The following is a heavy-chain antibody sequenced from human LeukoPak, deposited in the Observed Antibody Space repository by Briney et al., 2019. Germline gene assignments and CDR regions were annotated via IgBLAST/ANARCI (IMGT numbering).Heavy chain of an antibody. V-gene: IGHV4-31*03. CDR3: AKTRIAARRVPVYYYYMVV. J-gene: IGHJ6*03. D-gene: IGHD6-6*01. CDR2: IYNSGSN. CDR1: GGSISSADYS. Sequence: SQTLSLTCTVSGGSISSADYSWSSIRQHPGKGREGTAYIYNSGSNNYSPSLKSRVTISVDTSKNQLSLKLSSVTAADPAVYCRAKTRIAARRVPVYYYYMVVWGKRTTVTVFS.